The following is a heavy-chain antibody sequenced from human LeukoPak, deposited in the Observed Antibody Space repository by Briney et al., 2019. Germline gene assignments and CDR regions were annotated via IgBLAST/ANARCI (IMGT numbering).Heavy chain of an antibody. V-gene: IGHV3-7*01. Sequence: PGGSLRLSCAVSGFTFSSYWVSWVRQAPGRGLEWVANIKQDGSEKYYVDSVKGRFTISRDNAKNSLYLQMNSLRAEDTAVYYCAREANPDYAFDIWGQGTMVTVSS. CDR2: IKQDGSEK. D-gene: IGHD4/OR15-4a*01. J-gene: IGHJ3*02. CDR3: AREANPDYAFDI. CDR1: GFTFSSYW.